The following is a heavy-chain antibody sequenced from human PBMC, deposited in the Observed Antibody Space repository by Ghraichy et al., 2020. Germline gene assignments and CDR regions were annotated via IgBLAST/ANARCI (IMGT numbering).Heavy chain of an antibody. J-gene: IGHJ4*02. CDR3: AKYYDFWSGQYYFDY. D-gene: IGHD3-3*01. Sequence: GGSLRLSCAASGFTFSSYAMSWVRQAPGKGLEWVSAISGSGSSKYYADSVKGRFTISRDNSKNTLYLQMNSLRAEDTAVYYCAKYYDFWSGQYYFDYWGQGTLVTVSS. V-gene: IGHV3-23*01. CDR2: ISGSGSSK. CDR1: GFTFSSYA.